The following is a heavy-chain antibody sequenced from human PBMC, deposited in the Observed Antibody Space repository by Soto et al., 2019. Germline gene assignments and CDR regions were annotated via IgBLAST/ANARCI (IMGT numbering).Heavy chain of an antibody. V-gene: IGHV1-69*18. Sequence: QVQLVQSGTEVKKPGASVKVSCKASGGTFSRSGFHWVRQAPGQGLEWMGMIVPSVDTTNYAQKFQARVTISADQFTSTVYMELRTLRSEDTAVYYCARCPLPPDTADPYAVDVWGQGTRVIVSS. CDR1: GGTFSRSG. D-gene: IGHD5-18*01. CDR3: ARCPLPPDTADPYAVDV. CDR2: IVPSVDTT. J-gene: IGHJ6*02.